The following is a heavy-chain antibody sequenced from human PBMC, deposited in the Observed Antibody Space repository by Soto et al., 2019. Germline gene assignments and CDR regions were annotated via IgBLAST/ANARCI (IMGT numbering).Heavy chain of an antibody. CDR1: GLTFSSYW. Sequence: PGGSLRLSCAASGLTFSSYWMHWVRQAPGKGLVWVSRINSDGSSTSYADSVKGRFTISRDNAKNTLYLQMNSLRAEDTAVYYCARDLDCSSTSCYIYYYYGMDVWGQGTTVTVSS. V-gene: IGHV3-74*01. J-gene: IGHJ6*02. D-gene: IGHD2-2*01. CDR3: ARDLDCSSTSCYIYYYYGMDV. CDR2: INSDGSST.